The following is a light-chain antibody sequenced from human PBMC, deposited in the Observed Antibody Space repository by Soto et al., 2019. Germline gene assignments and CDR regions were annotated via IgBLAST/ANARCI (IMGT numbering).Light chain of an antibody. Sequence: SVLTQPASVSGSPGQSIAISCTGTSSDVGGYNFVSWYQQHPGKAPKLVIYDVNIRPSGVSDRFSGSKSGNTASLTISGLQAEDEADYYCSSYSGSSTLVVFGGGTKLTVL. CDR1: SSDVGGYNF. J-gene: IGLJ2*01. CDR2: DVN. V-gene: IGLV2-14*03. CDR3: SSYSGSSTLVV.